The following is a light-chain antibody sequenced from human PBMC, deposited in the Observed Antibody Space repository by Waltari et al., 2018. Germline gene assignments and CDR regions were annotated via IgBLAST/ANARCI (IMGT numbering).Light chain of an antibody. Sequence: SELTQDPAVSVALGQTVTITCQGGSVRSSFAGWYQQKPGQAPVFVFYGQNKRPSGIPDRFSGSSSGNTASLTITGAQAEDEADYYCNCRDTSGNLLFGGGTKLTVL. CDR1: SVRSSF. J-gene: IGLJ2*01. CDR2: GQN. V-gene: IGLV3-19*01. CDR3: NCRDTSGNLL.